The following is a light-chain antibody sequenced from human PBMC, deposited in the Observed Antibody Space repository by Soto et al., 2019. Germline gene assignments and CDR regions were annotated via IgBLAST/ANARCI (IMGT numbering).Light chain of an antibody. CDR2: EDT. CDR3: CSYADSSTYV. CDR1: SSDVGNYNL. V-gene: IGLV2-23*01. Sequence: QSALTQPASVSGSPGQSITISCTGTSSDVGNYNLVSWYQQHPGKAPKLIIYEDTKRPSGVSNRFSGSKSGNTASLTISGPQAEDEADYYCCSYADSSTYVFGTGTKLTVL. J-gene: IGLJ1*01.